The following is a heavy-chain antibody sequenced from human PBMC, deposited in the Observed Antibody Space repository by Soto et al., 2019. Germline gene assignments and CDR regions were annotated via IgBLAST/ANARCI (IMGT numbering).Heavy chain of an antibody. V-gene: IGHV1-46*01. CDR3: ARGRYCSSTSCRNYYYSYGMDV. Sequence: GASVKVSCKASGFAFITYYMHWVRQAPGQGLEWVGTINPSGGDTSYAQKFQGRVTMTRDTSTNTLYMEISSLRSEDTAVYYCARGRYCSSTSCRNYYYSYGMDVLGQAPTVSLSS. CDR1: GFAFITYY. D-gene: IGHD2-2*01. CDR2: INPSGGDT. J-gene: IGHJ6*01.